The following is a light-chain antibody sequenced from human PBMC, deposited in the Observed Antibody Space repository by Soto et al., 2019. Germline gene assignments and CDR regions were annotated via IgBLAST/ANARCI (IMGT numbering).Light chain of an antibody. V-gene: IGKV1-27*01. CDR1: QAISSY. CDR2: AAS. Sequence: DIQMTQSPSSLSASVGDRVTITCRASQAISSYLAWYQQKPGKVPKLLIYAASTLQSGVPSRFSGSGSGTDFTLTISSLQPEDVATYYCQNYNSAPQTFGQGTKVEIK. J-gene: IGKJ1*01. CDR3: QNYNSAPQT.